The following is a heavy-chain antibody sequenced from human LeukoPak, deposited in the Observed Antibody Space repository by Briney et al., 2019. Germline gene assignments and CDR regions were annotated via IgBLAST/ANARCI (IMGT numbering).Heavy chain of an antibody. CDR3: AKGLTGTSGEDY. CDR2: ISSNGGST. V-gene: IGHV3-64*01. J-gene: IGHJ4*02. D-gene: IGHD1-7*01. Sequence: GGSLRLSCAASGFTFSSYAMHWVRQAPGKGLEYVSAISSNGGSTYYANSVKGRFTISRDNSKNTLYLQMGSLRAEDTAVYYCAKGLTGTSGEDYWGRGTLVTVSS. CDR1: GFTFSSYA.